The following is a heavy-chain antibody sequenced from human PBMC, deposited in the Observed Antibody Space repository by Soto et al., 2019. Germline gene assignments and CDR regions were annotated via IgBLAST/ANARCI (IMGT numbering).Heavy chain of an antibody. J-gene: IGHJ6*02. CDR2: INWNSGTI. CDR1: GFIFDDYA. Sequence: EVQLVESGGGLVQPGTSLRLSCAASGFIFDDYAMQWVRQAPVNGLEWVSGINWNSGTIGYGDSVKGRFTISRDNTKNSLYRHNTSLTTYDTALYHSAKDTSRGVGAYASTPGCMDVWGQGTMVTVSS. D-gene: IGHD3-10*01. CDR3: AKDTSRGVGAYASTPGCMDV. V-gene: IGHV3-9*01.